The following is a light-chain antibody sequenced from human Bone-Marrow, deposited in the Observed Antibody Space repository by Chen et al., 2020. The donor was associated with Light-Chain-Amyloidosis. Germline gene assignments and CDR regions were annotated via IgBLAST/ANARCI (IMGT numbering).Light chain of an antibody. CDR2: GSS. V-gene: IGKV3-20*01. CDR1: QTISSNY. CDR3: QQYGTSPLT. Sequence: EIVLTQSPGTLSLSPGEGANLSCRASQTISSNYLTWYQQKFGQAPRLLIYGSSSRATGIPDRCTGSGSGTDFTLTINRLEPEDFAMYYCQQYGTSPLTFGGGNKVEIK. J-gene: IGKJ4*01.